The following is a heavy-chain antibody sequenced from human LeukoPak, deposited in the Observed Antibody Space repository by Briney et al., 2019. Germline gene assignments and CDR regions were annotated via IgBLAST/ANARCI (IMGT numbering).Heavy chain of an antibody. Sequence: SETLSLTCAVYGGSFSDYYWSWIRRPPGKGLEWIGEINPSGSTNYNPSLKSRVTLSIDTSKNHFSLNLNSVTAADTAVYYCATRDVWGQGTSVTVSS. CDR1: GGSFSDYY. CDR2: INPSGST. CDR3: ATRDV. J-gene: IGHJ6*02. V-gene: IGHV4-34*01.